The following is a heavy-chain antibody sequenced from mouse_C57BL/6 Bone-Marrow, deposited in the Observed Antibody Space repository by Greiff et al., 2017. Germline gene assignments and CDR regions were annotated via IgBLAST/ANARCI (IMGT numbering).Heavy chain of an antibody. CDR2: ISGGGGNT. Sequence: EVQGVESGGGLVKPGGSLTLSCAASGFTFSSYTMSWVRQTPEKRLEWVATISGGGGNTYYPDSVKGRFTISRDNAKNTLYLQMSSLRSEDTALYYCARQPLYYAMDYWGKGTSVTVAS. J-gene: IGHJ4*01. CDR1: GFTFSSYT. V-gene: IGHV5-9*01. CDR3: ARQPLYYAMDY.